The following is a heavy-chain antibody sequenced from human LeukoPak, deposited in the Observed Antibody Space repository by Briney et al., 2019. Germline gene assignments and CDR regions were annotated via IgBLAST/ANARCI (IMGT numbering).Heavy chain of an antibody. V-gene: IGHV1-2*02. CDR3: ARDYSTYCSSTSCQTAHDI. D-gene: IGHD2-2*01. J-gene: IGHJ3*02. CDR2: IKPNSGGT. Sequence: ASXXVSCKASGYTFTGYYMHWVRQAPGQGREWMGWIKPNSGGTNYAQKFHGRVTMTRDTSISTAYMELSRLRSDDTAVYYCARDYSTYCSSTSCQTAHDIWGQGTMVTVSS. CDR1: GYTFTGYY.